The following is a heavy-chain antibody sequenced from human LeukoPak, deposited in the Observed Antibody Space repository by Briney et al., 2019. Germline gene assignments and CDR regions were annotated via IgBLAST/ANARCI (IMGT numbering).Heavy chain of an antibody. V-gene: IGHV1-69-2*01. D-gene: IGHD1-26*01. CDR3: ATDKDKSGSYRDY. CDR2: VDPEDGET. J-gene: IGHJ4*02. CDR1: GYTFTDYY. Sequence: ASVKISCKVSGYTFTDYYMHWVPQAPGKGLEWMGLVDPEDGETIYAEKFQGRVTITADTPTDTAYMELSSLRSEDTAVYYCATDKDKSGSYRDYWGQGTLVTVSS.